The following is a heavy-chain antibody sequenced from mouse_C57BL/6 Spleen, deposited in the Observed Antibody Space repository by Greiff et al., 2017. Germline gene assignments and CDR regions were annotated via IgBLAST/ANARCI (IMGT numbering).Heavy chain of an antibody. CDR2: IYPGDGDT. CDR3: ARLAYYSKPLDY. V-gene: IGHV1-80*01. CDR1: GYAFRSYW. J-gene: IGHJ2*01. Sequence: VQLQQSGAVLVKPGASVKISCKASGYAFRSYWMNWVKQRPGKGLEWIGQIYPGDGDTNSNGKFKGKATLTADKSSSTAYMQLSSLTSEDSAVYFCARLAYYSKPLDYWGQGTTLTVSS. D-gene: IGHD2-5*01.